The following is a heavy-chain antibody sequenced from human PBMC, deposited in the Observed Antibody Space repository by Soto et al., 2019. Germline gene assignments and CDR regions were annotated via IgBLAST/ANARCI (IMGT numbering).Heavy chain of an antibody. V-gene: IGHV3-9*01. D-gene: IGHD3-10*01. CDR1: GFTFDDYA. CDR2: ISWNSGSV. Sequence: EVQLVESGGGLVQPGRSLRLSCAASGFTFDDYAMHWVRQAPGKGLEWVSGISWNSGSVGYADSVKGRFTISRDNAKNSLYLQMNGLRPQDTALYYGAKDVSASGSFFDYWGQGTLVTVSS. J-gene: IGHJ4*02. CDR3: AKDVSASGSFFDY.